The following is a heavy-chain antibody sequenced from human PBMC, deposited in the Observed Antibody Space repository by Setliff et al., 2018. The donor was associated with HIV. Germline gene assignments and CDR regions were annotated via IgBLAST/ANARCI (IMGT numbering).Heavy chain of an antibody. Sequence: PGGSLRLSCAASGFTLSTYDMHWVRQATGKGLEWVSAIGTSGDTYYPGSVKGRFTISRENAKNSLYLQMNSLRAGDTAVYYCARALYYYDSTPALSSAFDIWGQGTMVTVSS. D-gene: IGHD3-22*01. CDR1: GFTLSTYD. CDR3: ARALYYYDSTPALSSAFDI. CDR2: IGTSGDT. J-gene: IGHJ3*02. V-gene: IGHV3-13*01.